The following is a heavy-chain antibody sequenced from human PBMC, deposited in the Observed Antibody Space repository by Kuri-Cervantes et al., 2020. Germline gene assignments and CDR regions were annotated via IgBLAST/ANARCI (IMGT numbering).Heavy chain of an antibody. CDR2: IIPIFGTA. CDR1: GGTFSSHA. J-gene: IGHJ6*03. Sequence: SVKVSCKASGGTFSSHAISWVRQAPGQGLEWMGWIIPIFGTANYAQKFQGRVTITADESTSTSYMELSSPRSEDTAVYYCAREAPTYKVATITCYYYMDVWGKGTTVTVSS. V-gene: IGHV1-69*13. D-gene: IGHD5-12*01. CDR3: AREAPTYKVATITCYYYMDV.